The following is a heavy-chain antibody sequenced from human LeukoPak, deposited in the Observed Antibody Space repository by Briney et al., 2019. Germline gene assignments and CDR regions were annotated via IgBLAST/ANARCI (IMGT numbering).Heavy chain of an antibody. Sequence: SETLSLTCTVSGGSISSSSNYWGWIRQPPGKGLEWIGSIYYSGSTYYDPSLKSRVTISVDTSKNQFSLKLSSVTAADTAVYYCQGNIPAFDIWGQGTMVTVSS. CDR2: IYYSGST. J-gene: IGHJ3*02. CDR3: QGNIPAFDI. D-gene: IGHD2/OR15-2a*01. CDR1: GGSISSSSNY. V-gene: IGHV4-39*01.